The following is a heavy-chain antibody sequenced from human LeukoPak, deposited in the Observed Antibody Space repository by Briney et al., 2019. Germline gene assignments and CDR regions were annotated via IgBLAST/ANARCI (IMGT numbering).Heavy chain of an antibody. CDR3: AREKGGSLGAFDI. Sequence: PGGSLRLSCAASGFYFNNNDMSWVRQAPGKGLEWVSSIRGSGGRTYYADSVKGRFTISRDNAKNSLYLQMNSLRAEDTAVYYCAREKGGSLGAFDIWGQGTMVTVSS. D-gene: IGHD2-15*01. CDR2: IRGSGGRT. CDR1: GFYFNNND. V-gene: IGHV3-21*01. J-gene: IGHJ3*02.